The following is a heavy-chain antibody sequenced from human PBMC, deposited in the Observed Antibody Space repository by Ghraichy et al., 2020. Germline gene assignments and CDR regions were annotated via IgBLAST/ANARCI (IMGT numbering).Heavy chain of an antibody. CDR3: ATLGAVAGPRRLNYYYYGMDV. CDR2: FDPEDGET. V-gene: IGHV1-24*01. D-gene: IGHD6-19*01. Sequence: ASVKVSCKVSGYTLTELSMHWVRQAPGKGLEWMGGFDPEDGETIYAQKFQGRVTMTEDTSTDTAYMELSSLRSEDTAVYYCATLGAVAGPRRLNYYYYGMDVWGQGTTVTVSS. CDR1: GYTLTELS. J-gene: IGHJ6*02.